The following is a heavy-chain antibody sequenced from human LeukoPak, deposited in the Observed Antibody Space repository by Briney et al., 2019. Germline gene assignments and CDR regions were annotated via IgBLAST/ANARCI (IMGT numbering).Heavy chain of an antibody. CDR2: INHSGST. D-gene: IGHD2-2*01. V-gene: IGHV4-34*01. Sequence: SETLSLTCAVYGGSFSGYYWSWIRQPPGKGLEWIGEINHSGSTNYNPSLKSRVTISVDTSKNQFSLKLSSVTAADTAVYYCAGYAPGSHWGQGTLVTVSS. CDR1: GGSFSGYY. CDR3: AGYAPGSH. J-gene: IGHJ4*02.